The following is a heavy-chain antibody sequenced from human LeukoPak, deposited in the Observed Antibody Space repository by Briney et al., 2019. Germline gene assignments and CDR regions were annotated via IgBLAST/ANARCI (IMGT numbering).Heavy chain of an antibody. Sequence: ASAKVSCKASGYTFTGYYMHWVRQAPGQGLEWMGWINPNSGGTNYAQKFQGRVTMTRDTSISTAYMELSRLRSDDTAVYYCARRRYSSSSIGYYYYMDVWGKGTTVTVSS. CDR3: ARRRYSSSSIGYYYYMDV. CDR2: INPNSGGT. V-gene: IGHV1-2*02. D-gene: IGHD6-6*01. CDR1: GYTFTGYY. J-gene: IGHJ6*03.